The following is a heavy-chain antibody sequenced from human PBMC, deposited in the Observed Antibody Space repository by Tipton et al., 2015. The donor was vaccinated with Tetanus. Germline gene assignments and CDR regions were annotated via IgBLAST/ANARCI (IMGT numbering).Heavy chain of an antibody. Sequence: TLSLTCTVSGGSLNTFYWNWIRQPAGKGLEWIGRDYSGGGTNYNPSLKSRVTMSIDSSKNQFSLELTSVTAADTAVYYCARDFRERSGTYYSYYYTMDVWGQGTTVTVSS. CDR1: GGSLNTFY. D-gene: IGHD1-26*01. J-gene: IGHJ6*02. CDR3: ARDFRERSGTYYSYYYTMDV. CDR2: DYSGGGT. V-gene: IGHV4-4*07.